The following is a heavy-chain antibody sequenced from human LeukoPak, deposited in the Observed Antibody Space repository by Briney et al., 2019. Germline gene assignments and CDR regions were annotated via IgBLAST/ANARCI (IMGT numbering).Heavy chain of an antibody. D-gene: IGHD6-13*01. CDR2: FRGRSDTT. CDR3: ARVAEAAAFDS. CDR1: EFTFSRYA. V-gene: IGHV3-21*06. J-gene: IGHJ4*02. Sequence: GGSLRLSCVGSEFTFSRYALSWVRQAPGKGLEWVSGFRGRSDTTYYADSMRGRFTISRDNAKNSLYLQMNSLKPEDTAVYYCARVAEAAAFDSWGQGTLVTVSS.